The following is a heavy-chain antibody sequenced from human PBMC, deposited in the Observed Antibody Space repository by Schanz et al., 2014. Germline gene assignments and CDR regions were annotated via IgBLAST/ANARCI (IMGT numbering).Heavy chain of an antibody. CDR2: TNGDGTNA. V-gene: IGHV3-48*04. CDR1: GFDFNSYS. CDR3: AREEGWGIAAAGPKHYYYGMDV. J-gene: IGHJ6*02. D-gene: IGHD6-13*01. Sequence: EVRLVESGGGLVQPGGSLRLSCEASGFDFNSYSMNWVRQVPGKGLEWVSCTNGDGTNAKYADSVKGRFTISRDNAKKTLSLQMISLRAEDTAVYYCAREEGWGIAAAGPKHYYYGMDVWGQGTTVTVSS.